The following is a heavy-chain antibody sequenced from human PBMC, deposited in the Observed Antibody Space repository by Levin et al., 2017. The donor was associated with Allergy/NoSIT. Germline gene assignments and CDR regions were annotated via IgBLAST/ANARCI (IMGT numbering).Heavy chain of an antibody. D-gene: IGHD2-2*01. CDR3: ARGGCSRTSCLDH. V-gene: IGHV3-74*01. CDR1: EFTFRNYY. CDR2: ILNDGST. J-gene: IGHJ4*02. Sequence: PGGSLRLSCTASEFTFRNYYMHWVRQTPGMGLVWVSNILNDGSTNYADSAKGRFTISRDNAKNTLYLQMNSLGAEDTAVYYCARGGCSRTSCLDHWGQGILVTVSS.